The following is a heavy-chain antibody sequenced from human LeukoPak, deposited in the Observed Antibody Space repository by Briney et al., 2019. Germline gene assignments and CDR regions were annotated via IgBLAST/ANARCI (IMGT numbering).Heavy chain of an antibody. CDR3: ARGTGYSSSWYVYYFDY. Sequence: GESLKISCKGSGYSFTSYWIGWVRQMPGKGLEWMGIICPGDSDTRYSPSFQGQVTISADKSISTAYLQWSSLKASDTAMYYCARGTGYSSSWYVYYFDYWGQGTLVTVSS. V-gene: IGHV5-51*01. D-gene: IGHD6-13*01. J-gene: IGHJ4*02. CDR2: ICPGDSDT. CDR1: GYSFTSYW.